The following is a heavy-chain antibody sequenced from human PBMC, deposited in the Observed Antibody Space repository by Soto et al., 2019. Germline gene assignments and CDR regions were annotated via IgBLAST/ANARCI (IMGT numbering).Heavy chain of an antibody. J-gene: IGHJ6*02. CDR3: ARDRLGEIYYYYGMDV. V-gene: IGHV3-30-3*01. Sequence: GSLRLSCAASGFTFSSYAMHWVRQAPGKGLEWVAVISYDGSNKYYADSVKGRFTISRDNSKNTLYLQMNSLRAEDTAVYYCARDRLGEIYYYYGMDVWGQGTTVTVSS. D-gene: IGHD5-12*01. CDR1: GFTFSSYA. CDR2: ISYDGSNK.